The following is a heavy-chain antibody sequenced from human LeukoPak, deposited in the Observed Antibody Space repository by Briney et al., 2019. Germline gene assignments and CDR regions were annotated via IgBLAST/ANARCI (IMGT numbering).Heavy chain of an antibody. CDR2: IRFDGSHK. J-gene: IGHJ4*02. Sequence: GGSLRFSCAASGFMFSNYDMHWVRQVPGKGLEWVAFIRFDGSHKYYADPVRGRFSISRDNSKNTQHLQMNSLRPEDTAVYYCAKDVVVGRSRNLDYWGQGTLVTVSS. CDR3: AKDVVVGRSRNLDY. V-gene: IGHV3-30*02. CDR1: GFMFSNYD. D-gene: IGHD2-15*01.